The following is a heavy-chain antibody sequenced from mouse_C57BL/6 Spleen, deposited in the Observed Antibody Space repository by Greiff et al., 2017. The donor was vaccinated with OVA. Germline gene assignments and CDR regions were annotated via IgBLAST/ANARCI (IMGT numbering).Heavy chain of an antibody. CDR3: ARRGYDYDRAYFDY. V-gene: IGHV1-80*01. J-gene: IGHJ2*01. D-gene: IGHD2-4*01. CDR1: GYAFSSYW. CDR2: IYPGDGDT. Sequence: ESGAELVKPGASVKISCKASGYAFSSYWMNWVKQRPGKGLEWIGQIYPGDGDTNYNGKFKGKATLTADKSSSTAYMQLSSLTSEDSAVYFCARRGYDYDRAYFDYWGQGTTLTVSS.